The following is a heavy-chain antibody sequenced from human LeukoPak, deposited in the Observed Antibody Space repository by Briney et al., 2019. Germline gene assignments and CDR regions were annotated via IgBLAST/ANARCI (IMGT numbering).Heavy chain of an antibody. V-gene: IGHV3-30*02. Sequence: GGSLRLSCAASGFTFSSYGMHWVRQAPGKGLEWVAFIRYDGSNKYYADSVKGRFTISRDNSKNTLYLQMNSLGAEDTAVYYCAMGARYFKYYFDYWGQGTLVTVSS. CDR2: IRYDGSNK. CDR3: AMGARYFKYYFDY. CDR1: GFTFSSYG. D-gene: IGHD2/OR15-2a*01. J-gene: IGHJ4*02.